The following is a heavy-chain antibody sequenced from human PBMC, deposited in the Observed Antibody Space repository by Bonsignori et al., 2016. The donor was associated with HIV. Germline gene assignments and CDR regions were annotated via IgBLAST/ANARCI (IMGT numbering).Heavy chain of an antibody. Sequence: QVQLVQSGAEAKKPGSSVKVSCKASGGAFGTYAIGWVRQAPAQGLEWMGGIVPAFVTTKYAQKFQGRVTITADASTNIAYMELRSLKSEDTAVYFCARIFGNSASVTYYYGMDV. J-gene: IGHJ6*01. CDR3: ARIFGNSASVTYYYGMDV. CDR1: GGAFGTYA. CDR2: IVPAFVTT. V-gene: IGHV1-69*01. D-gene: IGHD4-23*01.